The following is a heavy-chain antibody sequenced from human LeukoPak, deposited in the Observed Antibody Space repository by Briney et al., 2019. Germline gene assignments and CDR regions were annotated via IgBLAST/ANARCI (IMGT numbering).Heavy chain of an antibody. CDR2: ISAGGGST. Sequence: PGGSLRLSCAASGLTFSDYSMTWVRQAPGKGLFWVSGISAGGGSTYYADSVKGRFTISRDNSKNTLYLQMNSLRAEDTAVYYCAKEGPYCGGDCYGVFDSWGQGTLVTVSS. D-gene: IGHD2-21*02. V-gene: IGHV3-23*01. CDR1: GLTFSDYS. CDR3: AKEGPYCGGDCYGVFDS. J-gene: IGHJ4*02.